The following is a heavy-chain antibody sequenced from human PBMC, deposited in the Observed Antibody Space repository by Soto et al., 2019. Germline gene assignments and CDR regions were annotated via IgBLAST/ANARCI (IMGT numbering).Heavy chain of an antibody. CDR2: IWHDGSNK. D-gene: IGHD6-13*01. V-gene: IGHV3-33*01. J-gene: IGHJ4*02. CDR3: AREAGYQLLGQQQPDY. Sequence: QVQLVESGGGVVQPGRSLRLSCAASGFTFSNYGMHWVRQAPNKGLEWVGGIWHDGSNKYHATSVEGRITISRANSNNTMYLQMNSLRVEDTAVYYCAREAGYQLLGQQQPDYWGEGTLVTVSS. CDR1: GFTFSNYG.